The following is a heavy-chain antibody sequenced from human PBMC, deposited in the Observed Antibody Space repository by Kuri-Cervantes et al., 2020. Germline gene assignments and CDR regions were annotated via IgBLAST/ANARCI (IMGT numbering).Heavy chain of an antibody. D-gene: IGHD6-6*01. Sequence: GGSLRLSCAASGFTFSNAWMSWVRQAPGKGLEWVGRIKSKTDGGTTDYAAPVKGRFTISRDNSKNTLYLQMNSLRAEDTAVYYCARDLLRVGSSPAGYYYYYGMDVWGQGTTVTVSS. CDR1: GFTFSNAW. CDR3: ARDLLRVGSSPAGYYYYYGMDV. V-gene: IGHV3-15*01. J-gene: IGHJ6*02. CDR2: IKSKTDGGTT.